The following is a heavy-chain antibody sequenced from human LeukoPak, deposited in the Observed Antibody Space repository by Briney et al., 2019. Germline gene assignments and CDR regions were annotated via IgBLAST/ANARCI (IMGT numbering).Heavy chain of an antibody. D-gene: IGHD6-6*01. J-gene: IGHJ4*02. Sequence: SETLSLTCTVSGGSISSSSYYWGWIRQPPGKGLEWIGSIYYSGRTYYNPSLKSRVTISVDTSKNQFSLKLSSVTAADTAVYYCASLEYSSSGHDYWGQGTLVTVSS. CDR2: IYYSGRT. V-gene: IGHV4-39*01. CDR1: GGSISSSSYY. CDR3: ASLEYSSSGHDY.